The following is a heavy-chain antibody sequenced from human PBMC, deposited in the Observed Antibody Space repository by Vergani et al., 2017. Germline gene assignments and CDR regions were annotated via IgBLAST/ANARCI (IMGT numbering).Heavy chain of an antibody. J-gene: IGHJ5*02. CDR1: GFTFNQYG. CDR3: ARDWRLLYNRFDP. CDR2: TWYDGNNK. Sequence: QVQLVESGGGVVQHGRSLRLFCAASGFTFNQYGMNWVRQAAGKGLEWVAVTWYDGNNKQYADSVKGRFTISRDNSTSTMYLQMNSLRDEDTGVYYCARDWRLLYNRFDPWGQGTLVTVSS. D-gene: IGHD1-14*01. V-gene: IGHV3-33*01.